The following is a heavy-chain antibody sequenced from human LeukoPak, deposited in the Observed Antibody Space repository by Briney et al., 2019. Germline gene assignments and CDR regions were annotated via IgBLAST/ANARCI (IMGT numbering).Heavy chain of an antibody. CDR2: IIPIFGTA. D-gene: IGHD4-17*01. V-gene: IGHV1-69*13. CDR1: GGTFSSYA. J-gene: IGHJ3*02. CDR3: ASVLRSPPCGAFDI. Sequence: SVKVSCKASGGTFSSYAISWVRQAPGQGLEWMGGIIPIFGTANYAQKFQGRVTITADESTSTAYMELSSLRSEDTAVYYCASVLRSPPCGAFDIWGQGTMVTVSS.